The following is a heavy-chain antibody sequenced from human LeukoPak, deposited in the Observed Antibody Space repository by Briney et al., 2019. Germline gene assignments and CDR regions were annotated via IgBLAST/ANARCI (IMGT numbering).Heavy chain of an antibody. D-gene: IGHD2-15*01. CDR1: GFTFSSYA. CDR3: AKQLGYCSDGSCYFPY. J-gene: IGHJ4*02. CDR2: ISNNGGYT. V-gene: IGHV3-23*01. Sequence: GGSLRLSRAASGFTFSSYAMSWVRQAPGKGLEWVSAISNNGGYTYYADSVQGRFTISRDNSKSTLCQQMNSLRAEDTAVYYCAKQLGYCSDGSCYFPYWGQGTLVTVSS.